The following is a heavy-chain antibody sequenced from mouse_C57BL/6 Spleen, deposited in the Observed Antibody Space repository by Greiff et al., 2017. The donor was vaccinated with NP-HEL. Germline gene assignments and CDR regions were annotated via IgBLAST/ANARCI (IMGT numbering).Heavy chain of an antibody. CDR1: GYTFTDYN. CDR3: ARSPYSMDY. Sequence: VHVKQSGPELVKPGASVKIPCKASGYTFTDYNMDWVKQSHGKSLEWIGDINPNNGGTIYNQKFKGKATLTVDKSSSTAYMELRSLTSEDTAVYYCARSPYSMDYWGQGTSVTVSS. J-gene: IGHJ4*01. V-gene: IGHV1-18*01. CDR2: INPNNGGT.